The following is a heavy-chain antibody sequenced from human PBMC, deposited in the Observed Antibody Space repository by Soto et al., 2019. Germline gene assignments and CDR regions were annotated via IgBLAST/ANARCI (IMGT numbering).Heavy chain of an antibody. CDR3: ARDLDTSLGYYYYYGMDV. J-gene: IGHJ6*02. Sequence: QVHLVESGGGVVQPGRSLRLSCAASGFTFSTYGMHWVRQAPGKGLEWVALIWHDGSKKYFADSVRGRFTISRDNSKNTHYLQMNSLRVEETAVYYCARDLDTSLGYYYYYGMDVWGQGTTVTVSS. CDR1: GFTFSTYG. V-gene: IGHV3-33*01. D-gene: IGHD5-18*01. CDR2: IWHDGSKK.